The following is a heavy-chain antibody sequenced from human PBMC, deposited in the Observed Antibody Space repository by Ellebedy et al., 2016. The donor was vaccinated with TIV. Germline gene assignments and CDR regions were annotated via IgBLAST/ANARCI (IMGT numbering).Heavy chain of an antibody. Sequence: ASVKVSCKASAYTFTSYGINWVRQPPGQGLEWMGWLNAYNGNTNYVQKPQGRVTMTTDTSTNTAYMELRSLRSDDTAVYYCGRAMTTVTTDYWGQGTLVTVSS. D-gene: IGHD4-17*01. J-gene: IGHJ4*02. CDR3: GRAMTTVTTDY. CDR1: AYTFTSYG. CDR2: LNAYNGNT. V-gene: IGHV1-18*04.